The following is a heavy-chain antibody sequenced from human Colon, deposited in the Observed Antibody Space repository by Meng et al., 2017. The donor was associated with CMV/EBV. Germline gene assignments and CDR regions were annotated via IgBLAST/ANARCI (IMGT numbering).Heavy chain of an antibody. J-gene: IGHJ5*02. CDR3: AGGWHLGP. V-gene: IGHV6-1*01. Sequence: QVQLQQSGPGLVKPSQTLSLTCVISGDSVSSDSAAWNWIRQSPSRGLEWLGRTYYRSRWYNEYAASMESRMTINADTSKNQLSLQLNSVTPEDTAVYYCAGGWHLGPWGPGTLVTVSS. CDR2: TYYRSRWYN. CDR1: GDSVSSDSAA.